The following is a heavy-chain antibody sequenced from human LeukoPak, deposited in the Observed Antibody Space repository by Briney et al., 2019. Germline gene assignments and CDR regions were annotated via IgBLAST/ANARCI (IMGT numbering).Heavy chain of an antibody. D-gene: IGHD2-15*01. CDR1: GGSISSSSYY. J-gene: IGHJ5*02. V-gene: IGHV4-39*07. CDR3: ARDHPNIVVVVAATRWFDP. Sequence: SETLSLTCTVSGGSISSSSYYWGWIRQPPGKGLEWIGSIYYSGSTYYNPSLKSRVTISVDTSTNQFSLKLSSVTAADTAVYYCARDHPNIVVVVAATRWFDPWGQGTLVTVSS. CDR2: IYYSGST.